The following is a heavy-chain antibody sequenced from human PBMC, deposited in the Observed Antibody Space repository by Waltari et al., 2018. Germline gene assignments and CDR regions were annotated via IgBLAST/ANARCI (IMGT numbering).Heavy chain of an antibody. J-gene: IGHJ6*03. CDR3: TTDQERYHTFYYYYYYMDV. Sequence: EVQLVESGGGLVKPGGSLRLSCAASGFTFSTAWMSWVRQAPGKGLRWFGRIKSKTNMGTTYYAAPVKGRFTISRDDSKNTLYLQMNSLKTEDTAVYYCTTDQERYHTFYYYYYYMDVWGKGTTVTISS. D-gene: IGHD2-2*01. CDR1: GFTFSTAW. V-gene: IGHV3-15*01. CDR2: IKSKTNMGTT.